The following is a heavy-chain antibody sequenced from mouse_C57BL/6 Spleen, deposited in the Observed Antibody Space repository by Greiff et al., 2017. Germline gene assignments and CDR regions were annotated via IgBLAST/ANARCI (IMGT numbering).Heavy chain of an antibody. CDR3: ARLEDYGSAWFAY. CDR2: ISYDGSN. V-gene: IGHV3-6*01. D-gene: IGHD2-4*01. Sequence: VQLKESGPGLVKPSQSLSLTCSVTGYSITSGYYWNWIRQFPGNKLEWMGYISYDGSNNYNPSLKNRISITRDTSKNQFFLKLNSVTTEDTATYYCARLEDYGSAWFAYWGQGTLVTVSA. J-gene: IGHJ3*01. CDR1: GYSITSGYY.